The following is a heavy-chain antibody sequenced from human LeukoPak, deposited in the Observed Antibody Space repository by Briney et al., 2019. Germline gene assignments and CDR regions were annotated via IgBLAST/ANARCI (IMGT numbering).Heavy chain of an antibody. CDR1: GFTFSDYY. Sequence: PGGSLRLSCAASGFTFSDYYMSWIRQAPGKGLEWVSSISSSSSYIYYADSVKGRFTISRDNAKNSLYLQMNSLRAEDTAVYHCARITYRSGPDYWGQGTLVTVSS. CDR3: ARITYRSGPDY. J-gene: IGHJ4*02. D-gene: IGHD2-2*01. CDR2: ISSSSSYI. V-gene: IGHV3-11*06.